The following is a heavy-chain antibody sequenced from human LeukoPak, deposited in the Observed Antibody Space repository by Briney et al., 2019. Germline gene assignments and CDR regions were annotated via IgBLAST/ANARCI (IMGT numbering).Heavy chain of an antibody. CDR3: AREASPYDILTGYYSRRYYFDY. J-gene: IGHJ4*02. Sequence: PSETLSLTCTVSGGSISSYYWSRIRQPPGKGLEWIGYIYYSGSTNYNPSLKSRVTISVDTSKNQFSLKLSSVTAADTAVYYCAREASPYDILTGYYSRRYYFDYWGQGTLVTVSS. D-gene: IGHD3-9*01. CDR1: GGSISSYY. V-gene: IGHV4-59*01. CDR2: IYYSGST.